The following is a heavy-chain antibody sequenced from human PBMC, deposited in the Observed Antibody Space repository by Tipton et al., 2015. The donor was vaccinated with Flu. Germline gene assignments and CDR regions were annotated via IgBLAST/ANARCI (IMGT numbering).Heavy chain of an antibody. CDR1: GGSFSGYY. J-gene: IGHJ5*02. CDR3: ARSIRGSDWFDP. CDR2: ISHRGTT. V-gene: IGHV4-34*01. D-gene: IGHD3-10*01. Sequence: TLSLTCSVYGGSFSGYYWSWIRQPPGKGLEWIGEISHRGTTNHNPSLKSRVIISADTSKNQFSLILTSLTAADTAVYYCARSIRGSDWFDPWGQGTLVTVSS.